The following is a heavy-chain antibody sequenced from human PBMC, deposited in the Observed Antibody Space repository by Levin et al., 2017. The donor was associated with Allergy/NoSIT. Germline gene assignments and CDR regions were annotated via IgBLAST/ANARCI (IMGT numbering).Heavy chain of an antibody. D-gene: IGHD6-13*01. Sequence: GGSLRLSCAASGFSFSSYSMNWVRQAPGKGLEWVSSISSSSDYIYYAASVKGRFTISRDSAKNSLFLQMNILRAEDTAVYYCARCIAAAGTRGYYYDYYGMDVWGQGTTVAVSS. J-gene: IGHJ6*02. CDR1: GFSFSSYS. V-gene: IGHV3-21*04. CDR3: ARCIAAAGTRGYYYDYYGMDV. CDR2: ISSSSDYI.